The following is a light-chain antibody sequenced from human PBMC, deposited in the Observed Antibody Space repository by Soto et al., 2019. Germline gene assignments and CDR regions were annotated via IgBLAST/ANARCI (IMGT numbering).Light chain of an antibody. V-gene: IGKV1-39*01. Sequence: DIQMTQSPSSLSASVGDRVTITCRASQSISNYLDWYQVKPGKAPKLLIYAASILQSGVPSRFSGSGSGTDFTLTISSLQAEDFATYYCHQNYNVPPWTFGQGTKVEIK. CDR1: QSISNY. CDR3: HQNYNVPPWT. CDR2: AAS. J-gene: IGKJ1*01.